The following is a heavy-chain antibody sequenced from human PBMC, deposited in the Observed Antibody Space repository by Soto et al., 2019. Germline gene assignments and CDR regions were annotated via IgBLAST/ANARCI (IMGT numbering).Heavy chain of an antibody. CDR3: AKAKADF. CDR1: GFTFSNAW. J-gene: IGHJ4*02. CDR2: FSGSGGAV. V-gene: IGHV3-23*04. Sequence: EVQLVESGGGLVKPGGSLRLSCAASGFTFSNAWMSWVRQAPGRGLEWISGFSGSGGAVFYADSVRGRFTISRDDSKNTFYLHMNSLRPEDTAVYFCAKAKADFWGQGTLVVVSS.